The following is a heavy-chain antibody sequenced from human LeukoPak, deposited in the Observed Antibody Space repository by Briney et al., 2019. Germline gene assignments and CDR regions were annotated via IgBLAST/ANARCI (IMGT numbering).Heavy chain of an antibody. V-gene: IGHV3-30*03. J-gene: IGHJ4*02. CDR3: ARVRQQWLVRGDFDL. CDR2: ISYDESHK. CDR1: GFTFSSYG. D-gene: IGHD6-19*01. Sequence: PGGSLRLSCAASGFTFSSYGMHWVRQAPDKGLEWVAIISYDESHKYYGDSVRGRLTISRDNSKNMLYLQMDSLRVEDTAVYYCARVRQQWLVRGDFDLWGQGTLVTVSS.